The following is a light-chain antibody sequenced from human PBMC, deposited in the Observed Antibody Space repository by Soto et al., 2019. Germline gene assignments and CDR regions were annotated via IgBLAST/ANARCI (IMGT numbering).Light chain of an antibody. V-gene: IGLV2-23*02. Sequence: QSALTQPASVSGSPGQSITISCTGTSSDVGSYNLVSWYQQHPGKAPKLMIYEVSKRPSGVSNRFSGSKSGNTASLTISGLQAEDEAIYYCCSYAGSSTFVFGRGPKVTDL. CDR3: CSYAGSSTFV. CDR1: SSDVGSYNL. J-gene: IGLJ1*01. CDR2: EVS.